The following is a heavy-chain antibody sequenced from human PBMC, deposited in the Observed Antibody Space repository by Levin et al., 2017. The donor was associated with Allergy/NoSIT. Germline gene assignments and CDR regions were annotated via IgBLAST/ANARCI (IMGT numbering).Heavy chain of an antibody. CDR1: GFSFSNYW. J-gene: IGHJ4*02. D-gene: IGHD1-26*01. Sequence: ASVKVSCAASGFSFSNYWMHWVRQVPGKGLVWVSRINGDGSSTSYADSVKGRFTISRDNAKNTLYLQMNSLRVEDTAVYYCARDRVGARDFDYWGQGTLVTVSS. CDR2: INGDGSST. CDR3: ARDRVGARDFDY. V-gene: IGHV3-74*01.